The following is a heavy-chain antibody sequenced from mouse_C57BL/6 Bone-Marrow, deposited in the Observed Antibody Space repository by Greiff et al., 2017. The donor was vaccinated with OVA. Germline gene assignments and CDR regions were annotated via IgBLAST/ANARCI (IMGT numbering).Heavy chain of an antibody. V-gene: IGHV1-81*01. J-gene: IGHJ3*01. CDR3: ARKLRWFAY. Sequence: VKLQQSGAELARPGASVKLSCKASGYTFTSYGISWVKQRTGQGLEWIGEIYPRSGNTYYNEKFKGKATLTADKSSSTAYMELRSLTSEDSAVYFCARKLRWFAYWGQGTLVTVSA. CDR1: GYTFTSYG. CDR2: IYPRSGNT. D-gene: IGHD1-1*01.